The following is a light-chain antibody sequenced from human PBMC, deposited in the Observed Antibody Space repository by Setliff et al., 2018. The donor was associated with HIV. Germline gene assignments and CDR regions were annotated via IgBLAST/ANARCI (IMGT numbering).Light chain of an antibody. Sequence: QSVLTQPPSASGSPGQSVTISCTGTSSDVGGYNYVSWYQQHPGKAPKLMIYAVSKRPSGVPDRFSGSKSGNTASLTVSGLQAEDEADYYCSSYAGSNNLVFGGGTK. CDR2: AVS. CDR1: SSDVGGYNY. V-gene: IGLV2-8*01. CDR3: SSYAGSNNLV. J-gene: IGLJ2*01.